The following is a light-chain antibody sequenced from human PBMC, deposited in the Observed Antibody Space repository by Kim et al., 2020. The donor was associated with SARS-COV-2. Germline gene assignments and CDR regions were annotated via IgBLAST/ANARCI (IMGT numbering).Light chain of an antibody. CDR3: QQYVNSLLT. V-gene: IGKV3-20*01. CDR2: GAS. J-gene: IGKJ4*01. CDR1: QSVIRSY. Sequence: SPGESATLSCRASQSVIRSYLAWYQHKPGQAPRLLIYGASTRATGIPDRFSGSGSGTDFTLTISRLEPEDFSVYFCQQYVNSLLTFGGGTKVDIK.